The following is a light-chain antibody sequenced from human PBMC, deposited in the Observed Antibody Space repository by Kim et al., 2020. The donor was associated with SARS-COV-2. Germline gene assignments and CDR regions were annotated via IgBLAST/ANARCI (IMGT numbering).Light chain of an antibody. Sequence: DIQMTQSPSAVSASVGDRVTITCRASQDISRSLIWYQHKPGKAPNLLIYSASILVNGVPSRFSGSGSGTDFTLTISSLQPEDFATYYCQQSNSFPLTFGGGSKVEIK. CDR2: SAS. CDR3: QQSNSFPLT. CDR1: QDISRS. J-gene: IGKJ4*01. V-gene: IGKV1-12*01.